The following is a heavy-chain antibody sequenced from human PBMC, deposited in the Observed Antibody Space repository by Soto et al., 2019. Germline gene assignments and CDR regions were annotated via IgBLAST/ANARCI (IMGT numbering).Heavy chain of an antibody. D-gene: IGHD2-21*02. CDR3: VQSRFGGDCLQSYSSHSYYGLDV. Sequence: SGPTLVNPTQTLTLTCTFSGLSLSTTGVGVGWIRQPPGKALEWLAFIYWDDDKRYSPSLKSRLTITKDTSKNQVVLTMTNMDPVDTATYYCVQSRFGGDCLQSYSSHSYYGLDVWGQGTTVTVSS. V-gene: IGHV2-5*02. CDR1: GLSLSTTGVG. CDR2: IYWDDDK. J-gene: IGHJ6*02.